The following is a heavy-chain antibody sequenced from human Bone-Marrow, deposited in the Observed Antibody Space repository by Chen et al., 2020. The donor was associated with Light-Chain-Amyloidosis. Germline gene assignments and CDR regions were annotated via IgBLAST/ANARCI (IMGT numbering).Heavy chain of an antibody. D-gene: IGHD2-2*01. J-gene: IGHJ6*02. CDR1: GYTFTGYH. V-gene: IGHV1-2*02. Sequence: QVQLVQSGAEVKKPGASVKVSCEASGYTFTGYHMHWVRQAPGQGLEWMGWINPNSDSTIYAQKFQGRVTRTRETSISTVYRERSRLRSDDTAVYYCARGLHCSNTNCYLEFYYNAMDVWGQGTTVTVSS. CDR2: INPNSDST. CDR3: ARGLHCSNTNCYLEFYYNAMDV.